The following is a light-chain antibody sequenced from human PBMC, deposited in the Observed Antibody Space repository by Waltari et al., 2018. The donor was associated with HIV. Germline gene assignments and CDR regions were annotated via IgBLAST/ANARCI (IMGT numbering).Light chain of an antibody. CDR3: ATWTDSLSGVV. CDR2: RNN. Sequence: QSVLTQSPSASGTPRQRVTISCSGSSSTIGSNYVYWYQQLPGTAPKLLLYRNNQRPSGVPDRFSGSKSGTSASLAISGLRSEDEAHYYCATWTDSLSGVVFGGGTKLRVL. CDR1: SSTIGSNY. J-gene: IGLJ2*01. V-gene: IGLV1-47*01.